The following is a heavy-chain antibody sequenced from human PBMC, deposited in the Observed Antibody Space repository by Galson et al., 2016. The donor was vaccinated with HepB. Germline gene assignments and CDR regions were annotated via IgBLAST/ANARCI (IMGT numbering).Heavy chain of an antibody. CDR1: GGSISSSSYY. Sequence: SETLSLTCTVSGGSISSSSYYWGWIRQPPGKGLEWIAFIYYSGNTNYNPSLKSRVTISLDTSKNQVSLKLSSVTAADTAVYYCAGRVAVAGIYYSDYWGRGTLVTVSS. V-gene: IGHV4-39*01. CDR2: IYYSGNT. J-gene: IGHJ4*01. D-gene: IGHD6-19*01. CDR3: AGRVAVAGIYYSDY.